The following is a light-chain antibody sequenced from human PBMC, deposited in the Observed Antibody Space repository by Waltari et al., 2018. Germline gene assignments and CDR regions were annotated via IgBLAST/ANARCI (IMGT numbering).Light chain of an antibody. V-gene: IGLV3-10*01. CDR3: YSADSSGNHKGI. Sequence: SYELTQPPSVSVSPGQAARITCSGDALPKKKNAYWDPQKAGQAPVLVIYEDTKRPSGIPDRFSGSSSGTMATLTISGAQVEDEADYYCYSADSSGNHKGIFGGGTKVTVL. CDR1: ALPKKKN. CDR2: EDT. J-gene: IGLJ2*01.